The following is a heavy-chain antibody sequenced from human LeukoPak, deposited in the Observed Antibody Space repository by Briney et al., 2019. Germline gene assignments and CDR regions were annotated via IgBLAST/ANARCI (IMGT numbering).Heavy chain of an antibody. CDR3: ARDVLSGLRLDWFDP. CDR2: ISAYNGNT. D-gene: IGHD5-12*01. J-gene: IGHJ5*02. Sequence: GASVKVSCKASGYTFTSYGISWVRQAPGQGLEWMGWISAYNGNTNYAQKLQGRVTMTTDTSTSTAYMELRSLRSDDTAVYYCARDVLSGLRLDWFDPWGQGTLVTVSS. CDR1: GYTFTSYG. V-gene: IGHV1-18*01.